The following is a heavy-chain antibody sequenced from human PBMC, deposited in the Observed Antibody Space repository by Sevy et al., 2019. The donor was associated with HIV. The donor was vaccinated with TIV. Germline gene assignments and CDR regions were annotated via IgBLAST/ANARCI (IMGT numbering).Heavy chain of an antibody. V-gene: IGHV3-21*01. J-gene: IGHJ4*02. Sequence: GGSLRLSCAASGFTFNIYSMNWVRQAPGKGLEWVSSISSSSYIYYADSVKGRFTISRDNAKNTLYLQMNSLRAEDTAVYYCARYYYDSSGIDYWGQGTLVTVSS. CDR3: ARYYYDSSGIDY. CDR2: ISSSSYI. CDR1: GFTFNIYS. D-gene: IGHD3-22*01.